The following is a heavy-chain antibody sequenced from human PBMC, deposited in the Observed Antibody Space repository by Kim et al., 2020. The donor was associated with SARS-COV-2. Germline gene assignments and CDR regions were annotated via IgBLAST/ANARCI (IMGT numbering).Heavy chain of an antibody. D-gene: IGHD3-22*01. Sequence: RFTISRDNSKNTLYLQMNSLRAEDTAVYYCAKTPLHYYYDSSGFYYGFDYWGQGTLVTVSS. CDR3: AKTPLHYYYDSSGFYYGFDY. V-gene: IGHV3-23*01. J-gene: IGHJ4*02.